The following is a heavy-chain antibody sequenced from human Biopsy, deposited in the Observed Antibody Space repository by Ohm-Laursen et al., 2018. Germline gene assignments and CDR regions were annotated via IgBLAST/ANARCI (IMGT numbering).Heavy chain of an antibody. D-gene: IGHD2-2*01. Sequence: SLRLSCAASGFTFSRYWMTWVRRAPGKGLEWVANIKQDGSEEYYVDSVKGRFTISRDNANNSLYLQVNSLRAEDTAVYFCARESSTSGRVRVDSWGQGTLVTVSS. J-gene: IGHJ5*01. CDR2: IKQDGSEE. CDR3: ARESSTSGRVRVDS. V-gene: IGHV3-7*01. CDR1: GFTFSRYW.